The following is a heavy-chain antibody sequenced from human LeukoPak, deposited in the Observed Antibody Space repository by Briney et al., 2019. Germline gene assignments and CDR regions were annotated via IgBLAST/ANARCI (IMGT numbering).Heavy chain of an antibody. Sequence: SGGSLRLSGAASGFTFSSYALSGVRQAPGKGLEWVSAISGSGGSTYYADSVKGRFTISRDNSKNTLYLQMNSLRAEDTAVYYCAKDQVVVVPAAISYYFDYWGQGTLVTVSS. J-gene: IGHJ4*02. CDR1: GFTFSSYA. V-gene: IGHV3-23*01. D-gene: IGHD2-2*01. CDR2: ISGSGGST. CDR3: AKDQVVVVPAAISYYFDY.